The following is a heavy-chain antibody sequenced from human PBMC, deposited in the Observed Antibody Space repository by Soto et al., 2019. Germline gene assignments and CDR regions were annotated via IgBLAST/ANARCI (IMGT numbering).Heavy chain of an antibody. CDR1: GFTFSSYA. D-gene: IGHD5-12*01. Sequence: GGSLRLSCAASGFTFSSYAMHWVRQAPGKGLEWVAVISYDGSNKYYADSVKGRFTISRDNSKNTLYLQMNSLRAEDTAVYYCARGAGFNVEMATILFHWGQGTLVTVS. CDR2: ISYDGSNK. CDR3: ARGAGFNVEMATILFH. J-gene: IGHJ4*02. V-gene: IGHV3-30-3*01.